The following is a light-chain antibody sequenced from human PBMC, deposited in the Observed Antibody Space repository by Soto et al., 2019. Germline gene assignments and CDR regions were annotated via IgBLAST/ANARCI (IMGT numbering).Light chain of an antibody. CDR1: QSVSSYY. CDR3: QQCGSSPWT. J-gene: IGKJ1*01. CDR2: AAS. Sequence: IVLTQSPGTLSLSPGERATLSFRASQSVSSYYLAWYQQKPGQAPRLLIYAASSRATGIPDRFSGGGSGTDLTLTISRLEPEDFAVYYCQQCGSSPWTFGQGTKVDIK. V-gene: IGKV3-20*01.